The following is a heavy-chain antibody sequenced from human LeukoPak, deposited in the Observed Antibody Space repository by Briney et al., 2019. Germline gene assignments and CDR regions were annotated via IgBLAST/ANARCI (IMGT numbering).Heavy chain of an antibody. D-gene: IGHD3-22*01. CDR2: ISYDGSNK. V-gene: IGHV3-30*03. Sequence: GGSLRLSCAASGFTFSSYGMHWVRQAPGKGLEWVAVISYDGSNKYYADSVKGRFTISRDNSKNTLYLQMNSLRAEDTAVYYCVRSAFHAGSGNYYDYWGQGTLVTVSS. CDR3: VRSAFHAGSGNYYDY. J-gene: IGHJ4*02. CDR1: GFTFSSYG.